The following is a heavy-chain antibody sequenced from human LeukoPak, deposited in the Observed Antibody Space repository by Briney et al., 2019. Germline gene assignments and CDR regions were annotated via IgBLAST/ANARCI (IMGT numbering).Heavy chain of an antibody. CDR1: GGSISSGDYY. V-gene: IGHV4-30-4*08. J-gene: IGHJ4*02. D-gene: IGHD1-14*01. Sequence: SEXLSLTCTVPGGSISSGDYYWSWIRQPPGKGLEWIGYIYYSGSTYYNPSLKSRVTISVDTSKNQFSLKLSSVTAADTAVYYCARDLTGGYFDYWGQGTLVTVSS. CDR3: ARDLTGGYFDY. CDR2: IYYSGST.